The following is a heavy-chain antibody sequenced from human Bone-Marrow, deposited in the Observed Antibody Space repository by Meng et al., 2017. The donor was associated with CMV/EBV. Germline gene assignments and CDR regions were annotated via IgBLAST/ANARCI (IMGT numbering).Heavy chain of an antibody. D-gene: IGHD4-17*01. Sequence: GESLKISCAASGFTFSSYSMNWVRQAPGKGLEWVSSISSSSSYIYYADSVKGRFTISRDNAKNSLYLQMNSLRAEDTAVYYCARDRDPDGYAVTYDYWGQGTLATVPS. CDR1: GFTFSSYS. CDR2: ISSSSSYI. CDR3: ARDRDPDGYAVTYDY. V-gene: IGHV3-21*01. J-gene: IGHJ4*02.